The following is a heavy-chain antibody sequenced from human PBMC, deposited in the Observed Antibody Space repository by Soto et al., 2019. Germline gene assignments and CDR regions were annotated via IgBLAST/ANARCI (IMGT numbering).Heavy chain of an antibody. CDR1: GDTLTEVS. CDR2: FDPEDGDT. J-gene: IGHJ6*02. CDR3: ATPYKHRDFWKGGMDYYCYSCMDV. V-gene: IGHV1-24*01. D-gene: IGHD3-3*01. Sequence: GASVKVSCKVSGDTLTEVSMHWVRQAPGKGLEWMGSFDPEDGDTIYAQKFQGRVTMTADTFTDTAYMELSSLTSEDTAGYFCATPYKHRDFWKGGMDYYCYSCMDVWGQGTTVTVSS.